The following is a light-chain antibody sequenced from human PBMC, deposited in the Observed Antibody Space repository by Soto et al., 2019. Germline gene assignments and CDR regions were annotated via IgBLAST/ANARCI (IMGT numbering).Light chain of an antibody. CDR2: GAS. Sequence: EVVMTQSPATLSVSPGERATLSCRASQSVSSILAWYQQKPGQAPRLLVYGASTRATGIPARFSGSGSGTEFTLTISSLQPDDFATYYCQHYNSYSEAFGQGTKVELK. J-gene: IGKJ1*01. V-gene: IGKV3-15*01. CDR1: QSVSSI. CDR3: QHYNSYSEA.